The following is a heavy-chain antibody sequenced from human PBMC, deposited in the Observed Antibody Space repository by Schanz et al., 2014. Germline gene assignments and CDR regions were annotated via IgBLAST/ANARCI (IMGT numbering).Heavy chain of an antibody. CDR1: GFTFSSHW. Sequence: EVQLVQSGGGLVQPGGSLRLSCAASGFTFSSHWMHWVRQDPGKGLVWVARINSVGSNTDYADSVKSRFTISRDNSKNTLYLQMNSLRAEDTAVYYCAKGRFGELSDFDIWGQGTMVTVSS. D-gene: IGHD3-10*01. CDR3: AKGRFGELSDFDI. J-gene: IGHJ3*02. V-gene: IGHV3-74*01. CDR2: INSVGSNT.